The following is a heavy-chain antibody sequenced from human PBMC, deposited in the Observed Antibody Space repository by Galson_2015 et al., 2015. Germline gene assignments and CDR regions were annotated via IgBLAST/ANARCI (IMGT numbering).Heavy chain of an antibody. J-gene: IGHJ4*02. CDR3: ARARKSGDSYGIDS. Sequence: SVKVSCKASGGTFSRYAITWVRQAPGQGLEWVGGIIPIFGTANYAQKFQGRVTITADESTSAAYMELSSLISDDTAVYYCARARKSGDSYGIDSWGQGTQVTVSS. D-gene: IGHD5-18*01. CDR2: IIPIFGTA. CDR1: GGTFSRYA. V-gene: IGHV1-69*13.